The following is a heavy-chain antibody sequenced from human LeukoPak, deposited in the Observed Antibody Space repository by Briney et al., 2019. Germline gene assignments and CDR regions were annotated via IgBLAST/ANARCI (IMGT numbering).Heavy chain of an antibody. D-gene: IGHD4-17*01. V-gene: IGHV4-59*01. Sequence: SETLSLTCTVSGGSISSYYWSWIRQPPGKGLEWIGYIYYSGSTNYNPSLKSRVTISVDTSKNQFSLKLSSVTAADTAVYYCARGPDGDYGYFQHWGKGTLVTVSS. CDR3: ARGPDGDYGYFQH. J-gene: IGHJ1*01. CDR2: IYYSGST. CDR1: GGSISSYY.